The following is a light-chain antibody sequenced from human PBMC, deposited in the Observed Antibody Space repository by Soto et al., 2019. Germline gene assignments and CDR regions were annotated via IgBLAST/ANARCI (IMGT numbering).Light chain of an antibody. J-gene: IGKJ1*01. V-gene: IGKV1-5*03. CDR3: QRYDSFRT. Sequence: DIQMTQSPSTLSASVGDRVTITCRASQSISNWLAWYQQKPGKVPKLLLYKASTLESGVPSRFSGSASGTEFTLTISSLQPDDFATYYCQRYDSFRTFGQGTTVEIK. CDR1: QSISNW. CDR2: KAS.